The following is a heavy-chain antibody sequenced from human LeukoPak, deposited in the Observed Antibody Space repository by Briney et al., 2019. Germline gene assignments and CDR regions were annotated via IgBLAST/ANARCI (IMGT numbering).Heavy chain of an antibody. Sequence: SETLSLTCTVSGGSISNYYWTWIRQPAGKGLEWIGRIYTGGSTDYNPSLKSRVTMSVDTSKNQFSLKLNSVTAADTAVYYCARASHYDFWSGPENYFDYWGQGTLVTVSS. D-gene: IGHD3-3*01. CDR2: IYTGGST. CDR1: GGSISNYY. CDR3: ARASHYDFWSGPENYFDY. V-gene: IGHV4-4*07. J-gene: IGHJ4*02.